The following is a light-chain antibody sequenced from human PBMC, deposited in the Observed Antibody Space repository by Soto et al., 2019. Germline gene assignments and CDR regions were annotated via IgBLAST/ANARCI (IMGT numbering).Light chain of an antibody. Sequence: QSALTQPASVSGSPGQSITISCTGTSSDVGSYNLVSWYQQHPGKAPKLMIYEGSKRPSGVSNRFSGSKSGNTASLTISGLQAXDEADYYCCSYAGSSTWVFGGGTQLTVL. CDR3: CSYAGSSTWV. V-gene: IGLV2-23*01. CDR2: EGS. CDR1: SSDVGSYNL. J-gene: IGLJ3*02.